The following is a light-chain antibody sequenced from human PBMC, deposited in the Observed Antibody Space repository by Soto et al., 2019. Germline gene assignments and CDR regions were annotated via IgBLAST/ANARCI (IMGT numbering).Light chain of an antibody. J-gene: IGKJ1*01. V-gene: IGKV1-5*03. CDR3: QQYNSYSGT. CDR1: QSISSW. CDR2: NAS. Sequence: DIQMTQSPSTRSASVGDRVTITCRASQSISSWLAWYQKKPGKAPKLLIYNASSLESGVPSRFSGSGSGTEFTLTISSLQPDDFATYYCQQYNSYSGTFGQGTKVDIK.